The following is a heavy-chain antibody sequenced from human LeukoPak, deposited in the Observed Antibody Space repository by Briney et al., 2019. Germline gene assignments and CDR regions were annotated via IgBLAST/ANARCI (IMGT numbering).Heavy chain of an antibody. J-gene: IGHJ2*01. CDR1: GHSISSGFY. Sequence: SETLSLTCTVSGHSISSGFYWGWIRQPPGKGLEWIGNIYHSGSTYYNPSLKSRVTISVDTSKNQFSLNLTSVTAADTAVYYCARRGDLWGRGTLVTVSS. CDR2: IYHSGST. CDR3: ARRGDL. D-gene: IGHD3-10*01. V-gene: IGHV4-38-2*02.